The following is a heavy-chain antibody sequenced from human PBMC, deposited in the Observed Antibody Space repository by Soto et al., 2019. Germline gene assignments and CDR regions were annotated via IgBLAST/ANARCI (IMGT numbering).Heavy chain of an antibody. J-gene: IGHJ3*02. D-gene: IGHD3-22*01. CDR1: GYTFTSYD. Sequence: SVKVSCKASGYTFTSYDMHWVRQAPGQRLEWMGRIIPILGIANYAQKFQGRVTITADKSTSTAYMELSSLRSEDTAVYYCASVITMIVVVEGTGAFDIWGQGTMVTVSS. V-gene: IGHV1-69*04. CDR3: ASVITMIVVVEGTGAFDI. CDR2: IIPILGIA.